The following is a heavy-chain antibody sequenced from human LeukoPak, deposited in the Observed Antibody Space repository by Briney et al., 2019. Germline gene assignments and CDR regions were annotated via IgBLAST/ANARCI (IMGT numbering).Heavy chain of an antibody. J-gene: IGHJ4*02. D-gene: IGHD1-26*01. Sequence: PSGTLSLTCAVYGGSFSGYYWSWIRQPPGKGLEWIGEINHSGSTNYNPSLKSRVTISVDTSKNQFSLKLSSVTAADTAVYYCARGEWELTDYWGRGTLVTVSS. CDR1: GGSFSGYY. V-gene: IGHV4-34*01. CDR2: INHSGST. CDR3: ARGEWELTDY.